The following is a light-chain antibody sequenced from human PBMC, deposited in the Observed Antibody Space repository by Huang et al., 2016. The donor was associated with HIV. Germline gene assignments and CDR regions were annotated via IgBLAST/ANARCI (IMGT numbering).Light chain of an antibody. J-gene: IGKJ3*01. CDR2: DAS. CDR1: QSVGNR. Sequence: ELMMTQAPATLSVSPGQRATLSCRASQSVGNRLAWYQQKPGQAPRLLIYDASTRASGVPARFSGSGSGTEFTLTISSLQSEDFAVYYCHQYRNWRFTFGPGTKVDIK. CDR3: HQYRNWRFT. V-gene: IGKV3-15*01.